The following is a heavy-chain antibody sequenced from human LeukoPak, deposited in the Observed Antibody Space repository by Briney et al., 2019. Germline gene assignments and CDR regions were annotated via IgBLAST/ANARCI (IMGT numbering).Heavy chain of an antibody. J-gene: IGHJ5*02. CDR1: GGSFSGYY. V-gene: IGHV4-34*01. Sequence: KSSETLSLTCAVYGGSFSGYYWSWIRQPPGKGLEWIGEINHSGSTNYNPSLKGRVTISVDTSKNQFSLKLSSVTAADTAVYYCARFGYCSSTSCPSWGQGTLVTVSS. CDR3: ARFGYCSSTSCPS. D-gene: IGHD2-2*01. CDR2: INHSGST.